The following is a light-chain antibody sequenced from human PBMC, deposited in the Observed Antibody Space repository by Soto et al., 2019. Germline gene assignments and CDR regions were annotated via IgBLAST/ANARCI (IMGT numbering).Light chain of an antibody. V-gene: IGKV1-5*03. Sequence: DIQMTQSPSTLSASIGDRVTITCRASQSISNWLAWYQQKPGKAPKLLIYRASTLESGVPSRFIGSGSGTEFTLTISSLQHDDFATYYGHQYNSYSTFGGGTQV. CDR3: HQYNSYST. J-gene: IGKJ4*01. CDR2: RAS. CDR1: QSISNW.